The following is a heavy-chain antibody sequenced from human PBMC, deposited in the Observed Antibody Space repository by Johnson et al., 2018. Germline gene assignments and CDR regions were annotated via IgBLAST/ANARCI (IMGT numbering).Heavy chain of an antibody. Sequence: VQLQESGGGLVQPGRSLRLSCAASGFTFDDYAMHWVRQAPGKGLEWVSGISWNSGRIGYADSVRGRFPISRDNAKNSLYLQMHSLRAEDTALYYCARGDSSGYTYYYYYMDVWGKGTTVTVSS. CDR1: GFTFDDYA. CDR2: ISWNSGRI. V-gene: IGHV3-9*01. J-gene: IGHJ6*03. D-gene: IGHD3-22*01. CDR3: ARGDSSGYTYYYYYMDV.